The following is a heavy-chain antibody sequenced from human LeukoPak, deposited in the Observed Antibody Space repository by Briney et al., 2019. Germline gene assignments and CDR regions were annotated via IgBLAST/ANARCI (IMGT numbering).Heavy chain of an antibody. CDR1: GGTFSSYA. D-gene: IGHD3-3*01. CDR3: ARDRLYYDFWSGYPTDDYYYYYMDV. V-gene: IGHV1-69*13. CDR2: IIPIFGTA. Sequence: GASVKVSCKASGGTFSSYAISWVRQAPGQGLEWMVGIIPIFGTANYAQKFQGRVTITADESTSTAYMELSSLRSEDTAVYYCARDRLYYDFWSGYPTDDYYYYYMDVWGKGTTVTVSS. J-gene: IGHJ6*03.